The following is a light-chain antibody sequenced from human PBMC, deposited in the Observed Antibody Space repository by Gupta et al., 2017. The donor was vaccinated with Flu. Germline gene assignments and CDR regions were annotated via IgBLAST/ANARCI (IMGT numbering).Light chain of an antibody. V-gene: IGKV4-1*01. Sequence: SLGETATINCKSSQSVFYDASEKNYLSWYQQKPGQPPKVLINWASIRESGVPDRFSGSGSGTDFILTINSLQAEDVAVYYCQQADRIPLTFGGGTKVEIK. CDR1: QSVFYDASEKNY. CDR2: WAS. J-gene: IGKJ4*01. CDR3: QQADRIPLT.